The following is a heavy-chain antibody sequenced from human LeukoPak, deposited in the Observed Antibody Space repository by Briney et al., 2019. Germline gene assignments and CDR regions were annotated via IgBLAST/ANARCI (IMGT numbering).Heavy chain of an antibody. CDR1: GFTFSGYG. V-gene: IGHV3-30*02. CDR3: AKDSTGGYNPSYFDY. Sequence: GGSLRLSCAASGFTFSGYGMHWVRQAPGKGLEWVTFIRYDANNKYYIDSVKGRFTISRDNSKNTLYLQMNSLRGEDTAVYYCAKDSTGGYNPSYFDYWGQGTLVTVSS. CDR2: IRYDANNK. J-gene: IGHJ4*02. D-gene: IGHD5-24*01.